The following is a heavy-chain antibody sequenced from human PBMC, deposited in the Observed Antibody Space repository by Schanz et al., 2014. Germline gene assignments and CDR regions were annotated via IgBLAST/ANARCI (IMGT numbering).Heavy chain of an antibody. Sequence: QVQLQESGPGLVKPSQTLSLTCAVSGGSISSGGYSWSWIRQPPGKGLEWIGYIFFRGSTYYNPSLKSRVTISIDTSKNQFPLRLTSVTAADTAVYYCYGMDGWGQGTTVTVSS. CDR2: IFFRGST. J-gene: IGHJ6*02. V-gene: IGHV4-30-4*07. CDR3: YGMDG. CDR1: GGSISSGGYS.